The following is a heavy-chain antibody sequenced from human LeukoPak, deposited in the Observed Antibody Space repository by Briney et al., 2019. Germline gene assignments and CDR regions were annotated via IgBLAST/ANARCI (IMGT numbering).Heavy chain of an antibody. V-gene: IGHV3-30*04. CDR3: AAQPCINGICYLDY. J-gene: IGHJ4*02. D-gene: IGHD2-8*01. CDR1: GLTFSDHA. CDR2: ISYHARDQ. Sequence: GGSLRLSCTASGLTFSDHAMHWVRQAPGKGLEWVTVISYHARDQFYADSVKGRFTVSRDNSRNTLYLQMNSLRAEDSAVYYCAAQPCINGICYLDYWGQGTLVTVSS.